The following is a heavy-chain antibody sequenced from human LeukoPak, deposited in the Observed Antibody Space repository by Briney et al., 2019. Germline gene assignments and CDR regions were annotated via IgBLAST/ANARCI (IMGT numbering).Heavy chain of an antibody. D-gene: IGHD2-2*02. J-gene: IGHJ5*02. CDR3: AREVGYCSSTSCYTWFDP. CDR1: GGSISSGGYS. V-gene: IGHV4-30-2*01. Sequence: PSGTLSLTCAVSGGSISSGGYSWSWIRQPPGKGLEWIGYIYHSGSTYYNPSLKSRVTISVDRSKNQFSLKLSSVTAADTAVYYCAREVGYCSSTSCYTWFDPWGQGTLVTVSS. CDR2: IYHSGST.